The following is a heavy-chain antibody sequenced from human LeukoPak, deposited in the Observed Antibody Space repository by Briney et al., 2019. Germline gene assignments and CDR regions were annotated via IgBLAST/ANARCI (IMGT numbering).Heavy chain of an antibody. CDR2: IWYDGSNK. J-gene: IGHJ3*02. D-gene: IGHD3-22*01. Sequence: GGSLRLSCAASGFTFSSYGMHWVRQAPGKGLGWVAVIWYDGSNKYYADSVKGRFTISRDNSKNTLYLQMNSLRAEDTAMYYCARDRNSYYDSSGYYQDAFDIWGQGTMVTVSS. CDR1: GFTFSSYG. CDR3: ARDRNSYYDSSGYYQDAFDI. V-gene: IGHV3-33*01.